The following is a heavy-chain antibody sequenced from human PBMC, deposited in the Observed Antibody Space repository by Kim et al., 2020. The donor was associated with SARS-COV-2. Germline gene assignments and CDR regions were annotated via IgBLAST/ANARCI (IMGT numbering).Heavy chain of an antibody. J-gene: IGHJ6*02. D-gene: IGHD2-2*01. CDR3: ARALPAYYFYYGMDV. V-gene: IGHV1-46*01. CDR1: GYTFTSYY. CDR2: INPSGDST. Sequence: ASVKVSCKASGYTFTSYYMHWVRQAPGQGLEWMAMINPSGDSTTYAQKFQGRVTMTRDTSTSTVYMELSSLRSEDTAVYYCARALPAYYFYYGMDVWGQGTTVTVSS.